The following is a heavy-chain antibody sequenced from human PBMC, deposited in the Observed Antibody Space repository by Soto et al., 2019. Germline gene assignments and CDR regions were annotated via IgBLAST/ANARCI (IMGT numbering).Heavy chain of an antibody. CDR2: ISGSGFKK. J-gene: IGHJ5*02. CDR1: GFIFENFG. Sequence: GGSLRLCCAASGFIFENFGMSWVRQAPGKGLEWISSISGSGFKKYYADSVKGRFTISRDNSKSTVYLELNNLSAEDTAVYHCAKNQGVELVPLATVDWFDPWGQGSVVTVSS. V-gene: IGHV3-23*01. D-gene: IGHD1-26*01. CDR3: AKNQGVELVPLATVDWFDP.